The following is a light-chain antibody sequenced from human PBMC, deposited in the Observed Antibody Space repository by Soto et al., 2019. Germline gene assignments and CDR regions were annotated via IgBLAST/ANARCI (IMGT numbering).Light chain of an antibody. J-gene: IGKJ1*01. Sequence: DIRMTQSPSSLSASVGDRVTIACRASQSIDTHLNWYQQHPGKAPNALIYEASNLQSWVPSRFSGSGSGTDFALTISGLQPDASATYYCQQTSSPPATFGQGTNVEIK. CDR2: EAS. CDR3: QQTSSPPAT. V-gene: IGKV1-39*01. CDR1: QSIDTH.